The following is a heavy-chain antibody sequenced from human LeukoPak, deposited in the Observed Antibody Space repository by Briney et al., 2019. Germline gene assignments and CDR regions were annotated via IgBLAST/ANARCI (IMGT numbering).Heavy chain of an antibody. Sequence: SETLSLTCAVYGGSFSGYYWSWIRQPPGKGLEWIGEINHSGSTNYNPSRKSRVTISVATSKHKFSLKLRSVTAADTAVYYCARIGVVPAARDYWGQGTLVTVSS. J-gene: IGHJ4*02. V-gene: IGHV4-34*01. CDR1: GGSFSGYY. CDR2: INHSGST. D-gene: IGHD2-2*01. CDR3: ARIGVVPAARDY.